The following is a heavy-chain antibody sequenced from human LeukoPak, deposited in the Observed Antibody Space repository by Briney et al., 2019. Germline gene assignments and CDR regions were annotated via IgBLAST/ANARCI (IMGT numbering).Heavy chain of an antibody. CDR2: IYYSGST. D-gene: IGHD3-3*01. CDR1: GGSISSGGYY. CDR3: ASSTIFGVVIKT. Sequence: SETLSLTCTVSGGSISSGGYYWSWIRQHPGKGLEWIGYIYYSGSTYYNPSLKSRVTISVDTSKNQFSLKLSSVTAADTAVYYCASSTIFGVVIKTWGQGTLVTVSS. J-gene: IGHJ4*02. V-gene: IGHV4-31*03.